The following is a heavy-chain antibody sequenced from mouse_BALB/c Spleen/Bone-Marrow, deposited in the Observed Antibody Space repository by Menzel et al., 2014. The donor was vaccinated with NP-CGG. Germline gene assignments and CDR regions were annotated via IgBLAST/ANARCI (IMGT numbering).Heavy chain of an antibody. CDR2: IRNKANGYTT. J-gene: IGHJ4*01. CDR3: ARDDYYAMDY. CDR1: GFTFTDYY. V-gene: IGHV7-3*02. Sequence: EVQLVESGGGLVQPGGSLRLSCATSGFTFTDYYMSWVRQPPGKALEWLGFIRNKANGYTTEYSASVKGRFTISRDNSQSILYLQMNTLRAEDSATYYCARDDYYAMDYWGPGTSVTVSS.